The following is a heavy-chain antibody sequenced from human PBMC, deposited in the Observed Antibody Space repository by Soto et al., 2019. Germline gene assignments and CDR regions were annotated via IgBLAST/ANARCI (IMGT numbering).Heavy chain of an antibody. CDR1: GGSFSGYS. J-gene: IGHJ5*02. CDR2: INPSGGT. Sequence: PSETLSLTCGVHGGSFSGYSWNWIRQPPGKGLEWIGEINPSGGTKYSPSLNSRVSISVDSSKNQFSLKLTSVTSADPAVYYCARGIMIFGVGAPPSCFDPPGPGLLGTVS. CDR3: ARGIMIFGVGAPPSCFDP. V-gene: IGHV4-34*01. D-gene: IGHD3-3*01.